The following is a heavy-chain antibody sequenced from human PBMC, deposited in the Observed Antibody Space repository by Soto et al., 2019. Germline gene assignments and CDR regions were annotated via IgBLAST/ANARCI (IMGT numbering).Heavy chain of an antibody. CDR2: IYYSGST. CDR3: ARRPTYYDFWSPNDY. D-gene: IGHD3-3*01. Sequence: SETLSLTCTVSGGSISSSSYYWGWIRQPPGKGLEWIGSIYYSGSTYYNPSLKSRVTISVDTSKNQFSLKLTSVTAADTAVYYCARRPTYYDFWSPNDYWGQGTLVT. J-gene: IGHJ4*02. V-gene: IGHV4-39*01. CDR1: GGSISSSSYY.